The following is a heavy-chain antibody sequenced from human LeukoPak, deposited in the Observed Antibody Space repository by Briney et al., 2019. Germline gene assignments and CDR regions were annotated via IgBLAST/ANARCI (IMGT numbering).Heavy chain of an antibody. CDR3: ARRGRLWGGPRSFDY. J-gene: IGHJ4*02. Sequence: SETLSLTCAVYGGSFSGYYWSWIRQPPGKGLEWIGEINHSGSTNYNPSLKSRVTISVDTSKNQFSLKLSSVTAADTAVYYRARRGRLWGGPRSFDYWGQGTLVTVSS. V-gene: IGHV4-34*01. CDR2: INHSGST. D-gene: IGHD5-18*01. CDR1: GGSFSGYY.